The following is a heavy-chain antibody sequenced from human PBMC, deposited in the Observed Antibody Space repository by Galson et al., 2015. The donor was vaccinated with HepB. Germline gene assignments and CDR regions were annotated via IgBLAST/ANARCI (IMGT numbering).Heavy chain of an antibody. V-gene: IGHV3-53*04. CDR2: IYSGGST. CDR3: ARESFRSSWPNRSYYYYVMDV. Sequence: SLRLSCAASGFTVSSNYMSWVRQAPGKGLEWVSVIYSGGSTYDADSVKGRFTISRHNSKNTLYLQMNSLRDEDTAVYYCARESFRSSWPNRSYYYYVMDVWGQGTTVTVSS. D-gene: IGHD6-13*01. J-gene: IGHJ6*02. CDR1: GFTVSSNY.